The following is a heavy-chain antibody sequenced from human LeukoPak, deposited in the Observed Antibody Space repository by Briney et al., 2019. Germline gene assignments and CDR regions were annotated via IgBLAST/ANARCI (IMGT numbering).Heavy chain of an antibody. CDR3: ARRNAYYYDSSEDYYFDY. CDR2: IIPILGIA. CDR1: GGTFSSYA. D-gene: IGHD3-22*01. Sequence: ASVKVSCKASGGTFSSYAISWVRHAPGQGLEWMGRIIPILGIANYAQRFQGRVTITADKSTSTAYMELSSLRSEDTAVYYCARRNAYYYDSSEDYYFDYWGQGTLVTVSS. V-gene: IGHV1-69*04. J-gene: IGHJ4*02.